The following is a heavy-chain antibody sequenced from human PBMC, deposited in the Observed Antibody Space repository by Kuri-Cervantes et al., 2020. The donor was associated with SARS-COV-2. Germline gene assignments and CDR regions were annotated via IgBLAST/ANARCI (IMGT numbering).Heavy chain of an antibody. CDR3: ARAKSPNAALVPADY. CDR2: IYSGGNT. Sequence: GGSLRLSCAASGFAARNTYMAWVRQAPGKGLECVSVIYSGGNTYYADSVKGRFTISRDSSKNTLYLQMNSLRAEDTAVYYCARAKSPNAALVPADYWGQGTLVTVSS. V-gene: IGHV3-53*01. D-gene: IGHD5-18*01. CDR1: GFAARNTY. J-gene: IGHJ4*02.